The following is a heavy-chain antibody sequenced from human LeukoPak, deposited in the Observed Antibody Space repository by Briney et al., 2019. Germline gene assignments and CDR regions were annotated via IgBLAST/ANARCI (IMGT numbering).Heavy chain of an antibody. J-gene: IGHJ6*02. D-gene: IGHD5-18*01. CDR1: GYTFTSYG. CDR3: ARDPGKGYGQYGMDV. V-gene: IGHV1-69*04. Sequence: GASVKVSCKASGYTFTSYGISWVRQAPGQGLEWMGRIIPILGIANYAQKFQGRVTITADKSTSTAYMELSSLRSEDTAVYYCARDPGKGYGQYGMDVWGQGTTVTVSS. CDR2: IIPILGIA.